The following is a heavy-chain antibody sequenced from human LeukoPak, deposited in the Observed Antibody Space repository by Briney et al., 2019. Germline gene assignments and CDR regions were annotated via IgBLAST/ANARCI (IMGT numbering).Heavy chain of an antibody. J-gene: IGHJ5*02. CDR3: ASSRRRLSIAARPEWFDP. CDR2: INHSGST. V-gene: IGHV4-34*01. CDR1: GGSFSGYY. D-gene: IGHD6-6*01. Sequence: SETLSLTCAVYGGSFSGYYWSWIRQPPGKGLEWIGEINHSGSTNHNPSLKSRVTISVDTSKNQFSLKLSSVTAADTAVYYCASSRRRLSIAARPEWFDPWGQGTLVTVSS.